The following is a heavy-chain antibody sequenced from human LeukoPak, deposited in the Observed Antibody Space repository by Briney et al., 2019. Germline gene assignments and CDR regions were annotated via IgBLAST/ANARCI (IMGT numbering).Heavy chain of an antibody. CDR3: ARAPPNNYDFWSGYSREGYYFDY. CDR2: INHSGST. V-gene: IGHV4-34*01. Sequence: SETLSLTCAVYGGSFSGYYWSWIRQPPGMGLEWIGEINHSGSTNYNPSLKSRVTISVDTSKNQFSLKLSSVTAADTAVYYCARAPPNNYDFWSGYSREGYYFDYWGQGTLVTVSS. J-gene: IGHJ4*02. CDR1: GGSFSGYY. D-gene: IGHD3-3*01.